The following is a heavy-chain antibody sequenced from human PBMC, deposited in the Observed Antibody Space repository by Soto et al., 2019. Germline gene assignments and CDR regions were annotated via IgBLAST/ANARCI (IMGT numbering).Heavy chain of an antibody. CDR1: GGAIIDYN. Sequence: PLETLSLTGAVCGGAIIDYNWSWIRQPPGKGVEGVGEINHSGSAKYNAPLERRLTVSVDAAKCQSSLKLRSVGGADTAVYYCARAPRAEITLTVVVRYFDHWGQGTLVT. CDR2: INHSGSA. CDR3: ARAPRAEITLTVVVRYFDH. V-gene: IGHV4-34*01. D-gene: IGHD3-22*01. J-gene: IGHJ4*02.